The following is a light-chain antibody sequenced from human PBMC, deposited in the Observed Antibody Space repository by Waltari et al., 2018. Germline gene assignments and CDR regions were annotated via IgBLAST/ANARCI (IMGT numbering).Light chain of an antibody. Sequence: QTVVTQEPSLSVSPGGTVTLTCGLSSGSVSTTYYPSWYQQAPGQAPPTLIFDTNTRSSGVPDRFSGSILDNKAALTITGAQADDECDYYCVLSMGSGIWMFGGGTKLTVL. CDR1: SGSVSTTYY. J-gene: IGLJ3*02. CDR2: DTN. CDR3: VLSMGSGIWM. V-gene: IGLV8-61*01.